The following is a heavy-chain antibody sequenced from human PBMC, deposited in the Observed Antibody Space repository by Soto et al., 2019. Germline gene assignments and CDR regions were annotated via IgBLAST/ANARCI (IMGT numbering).Heavy chain of an antibody. D-gene: IGHD1-26*01. J-gene: IGHJ4*02. V-gene: IGHV1-69*01. Sequence: QVQLVQSGAEVKKPGSSVKVSCNASGGTFSRYAISWVLQAPGQGLEWRGGIIPIFGTANYAQKFQGRVMITADESTGTAYIELSSLVSEDTEVSYWARPGGLGAPFDYWGQGTLVTVSS. CDR3: ARPGGLGAPFDY. CDR2: IIPIFGTA. CDR1: GGTFSRYA.